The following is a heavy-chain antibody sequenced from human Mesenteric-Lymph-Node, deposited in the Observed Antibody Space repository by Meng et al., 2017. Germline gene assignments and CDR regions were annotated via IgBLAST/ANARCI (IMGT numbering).Heavy chain of an antibody. CDR2: IIPIFGTA. V-gene: IGHV1-69*05. Sequence: SVKVSCKASGYTFTSYGISWVRQAPGQGLEWMGGIIPIFGTANYAQKFQGRVTITTDESTSTAYMELSSLRSEDTAVYYCARGPIAVAGIYYYYGMDVWGQGTTVTVSS. J-gene: IGHJ6*02. CDR1: GYTFTSYG. D-gene: IGHD6-19*01. CDR3: ARGPIAVAGIYYYYGMDV.